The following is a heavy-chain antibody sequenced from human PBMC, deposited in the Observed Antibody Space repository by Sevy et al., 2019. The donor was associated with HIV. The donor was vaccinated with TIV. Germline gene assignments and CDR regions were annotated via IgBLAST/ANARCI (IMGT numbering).Heavy chain of an antibody. D-gene: IGHD6-19*01. V-gene: IGHV1-69*13. CDR1: GGTFSSYA. CDR3: ARGGRIAVAGKGGFDY. J-gene: IGHJ4*02. Sequence: SVKVSCKASGGTFSSYAISWVRQAPGQGLEWMGGIIPIFGTANYAQKFQGRVTITADESTSTAYMELSSLRSEDTAVYYCARGGRIAVAGKGGFDYWGQGTLVTVSS. CDR2: IIPIFGTA.